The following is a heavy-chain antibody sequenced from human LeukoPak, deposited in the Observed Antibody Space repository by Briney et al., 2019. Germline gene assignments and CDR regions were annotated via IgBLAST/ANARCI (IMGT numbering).Heavy chain of an antibody. Sequence: GGSLRLSCAASGFTFSSYWMSWVRQAPGKGLEWVANIKQDGSEKYYVDSVKGRFTISRDNAKNSLYLQMNSLRAEDTAVYYCARVGGSYLNPYYYYGMDVWGQGTTVTVSS. J-gene: IGHJ6*02. CDR3: ARVGGSYLNPYYYYGMDV. V-gene: IGHV3-7*01. CDR1: GFTFSSYW. CDR2: IKQDGSEK. D-gene: IGHD1-26*01.